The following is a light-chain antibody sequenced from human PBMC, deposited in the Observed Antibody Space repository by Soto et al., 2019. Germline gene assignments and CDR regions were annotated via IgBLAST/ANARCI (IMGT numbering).Light chain of an antibody. CDR3: QQSYSTPRT. CDR1: QSISSY. CDR2: AAS. J-gene: IGKJ1*01. Sequence: DIQMTQSPSSLSASVGDRVTITCRASQSISSYLNWYQQKPGKAPKLLIYAASSLQSGVPSRFSGSGSGTNFPITIRSLQPEDFATYYCQQSYSTPRTFGQGTKVEIK. V-gene: IGKV1-39*01.